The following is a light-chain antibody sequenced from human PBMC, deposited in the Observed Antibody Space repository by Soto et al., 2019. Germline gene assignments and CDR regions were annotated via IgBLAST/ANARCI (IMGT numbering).Light chain of an antibody. CDR3: QQDENCPRT. V-gene: IGKV1-5*01. CDR2: DAS. J-gene: IGKJ1*01. CDR1: ESVSSW. Sequence: DIPLTQYPSTLSASIGDTVTITCRASESVSSWLAWYQQKPGEAPKLLIYDASALPRGVPSRFSGSGSGTEFTLTISSLQPEDFATYYCQQDENCPRTFGQGTKVDIK.